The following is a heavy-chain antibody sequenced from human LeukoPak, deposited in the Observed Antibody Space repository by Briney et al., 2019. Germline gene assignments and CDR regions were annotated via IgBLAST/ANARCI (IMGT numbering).Heavy chain of an antibody. CDR1: GGTFSSYA. Sequence: SVKISCKASGGTFSSYAISWVRQAPGQGLEWMGGIIPIFGTANYAQRFQGRVTITADESTSTAYMELSSLRSEDTAVYYCARPEGDCSGGSCRVVWFDPWGQGTLVTVSS. CDR2: IIPIFGTA. J-gene: IGHJ5*02. V-gene: IGHV1-69*13. D-gene: IGHD2-15*01. CDR3: ARPEGDCSGGSCRVVWFDP.